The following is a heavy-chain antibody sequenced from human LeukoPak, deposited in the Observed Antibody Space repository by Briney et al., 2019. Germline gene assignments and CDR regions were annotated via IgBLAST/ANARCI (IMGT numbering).Heavy chain of an antibody. Sequence: GGSLRLSCAASGFTFSSYWMSWVRQAPGKGLEWVANIKQDGNEKYYVDSVKGRFTISRDNAKNSLYLQMNSLRAEDTAVYYCARFLLRYFDWLLYSRFDPWGQGTLVTVSS. CDR1: GFTFSSYW. V-gene: IGHV3-7*03. J-gene: IGHJ5*02. CDR2: IKQDGNEK. CDR3: ARFLLRYFDWLLYSRFDP. D-gene: IGHD3-9*01.